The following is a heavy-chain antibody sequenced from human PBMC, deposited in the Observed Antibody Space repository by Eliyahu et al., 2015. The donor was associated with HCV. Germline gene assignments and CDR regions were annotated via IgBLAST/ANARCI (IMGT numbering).Heavy chain of an antibody. J-gene: IGHJ4*02. D-gene: IGHD6-6*01. V-gene: IGHV3-23*01. CDR2: DEST. CDR3: AKDFYLSSQKVLGAVFEN. Sequence: DESTYYAASVKGRFTVSRDTSKNTLYLQMNSLRAEDTATYYCAKDFYLSSQKVLGAVFENWGQGAPGHRLP.